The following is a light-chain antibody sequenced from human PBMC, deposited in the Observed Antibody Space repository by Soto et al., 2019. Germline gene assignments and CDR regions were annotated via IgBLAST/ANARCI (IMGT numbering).Light chain of an antibody. CDR3: QQYGSQPGT. CDR2: GAS. J-gene: IGKJ1*01. CDR1: QSVSSSY. Sequence: EIVLTQSPGTLSLSPGERATLSCRASQSVSSSYLAWYQQKPGQAPRLLIYGASSRATGIPDRFSGSGSGKDFPLTISRLEPEDFAVYYCQQYGSQPGTFGKGTK. V-gene: IGKV3-20*01.